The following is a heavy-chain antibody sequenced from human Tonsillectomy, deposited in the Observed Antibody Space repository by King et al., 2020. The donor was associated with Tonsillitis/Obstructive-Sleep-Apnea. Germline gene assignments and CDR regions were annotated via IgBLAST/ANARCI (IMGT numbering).Heavy chain of an antibody. CDR2: ISYSGNT. CDR1: GGSINSGNYY. J-gene: IGHJ4*02. Sequence: QLQESGPGLVKPSETLSLTCTVSGGSINSGNYYWGWIRQPPGKGLEWIATISYSGNTYYNPSLKSRVTISVDTSKNQFSLKLTSVTAADTAMYYCARGVPADGQYYFDYWGQGTLVTVSS. D-gene: IGHD6-13*01. CDR3: ARGVPADGQYYFDY. V-gene: IGHV4-39*01.